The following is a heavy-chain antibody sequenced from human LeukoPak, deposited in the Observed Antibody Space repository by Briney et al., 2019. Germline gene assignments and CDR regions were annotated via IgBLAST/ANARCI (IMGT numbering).Heavy chain of an antibody. CDR1: GYTFTGYY. D-gene: IGHD2-15*01. CDR3: AASLFYCSGGCCHDDHNWFDP. J-gene: IGHJ5*02. V-gene: IGHV1-2*02. CDR2: INPNSGGT. Sequence: ASVKVSCKASGYTFTGYYMHWVRQAPGQGLEWMGWINPNSGGTNYAQKFQGRVTMTRDTSISTAYMELSRLRSDDTAVYYCAASLFYCSGGCCHDDHNWFDPWGQGTLVTVSS.